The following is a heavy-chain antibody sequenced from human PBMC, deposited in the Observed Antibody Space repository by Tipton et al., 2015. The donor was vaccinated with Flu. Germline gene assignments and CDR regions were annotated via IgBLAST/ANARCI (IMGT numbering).Heavy chain of an antibody. D-gene: IGHD3-16*01. Sequence: TLSRTCTVSGGSVSSGRYYWSWLRQTAGKGLEWIGRIYTTGDTNYNPSLESRVTISVDTSKKQFSLKLKSMTAADTAVYYCAREFLFFGELSTAYYFDSWGQGTLVTVSS. V-gene: IGHV4-61*02. CDR1: GGSVSSGRYY. CDR2: IYTTGDT. CDR3: AREFLFFGELSTAYYFDS. J-gene: IGHJ4*02.